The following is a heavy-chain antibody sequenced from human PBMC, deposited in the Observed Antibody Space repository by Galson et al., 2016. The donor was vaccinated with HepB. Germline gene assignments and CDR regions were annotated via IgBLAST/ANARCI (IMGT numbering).Heavy chain of an antibody. CDR2: INSDGSST. CDR3: ARDAEYSNGWFPHY. Sequence: SLRLSCAASGFTFSSYWMHWVRQVPGKGLVWVSRINSDGSSTSYADSVKGRFTISRDNAKNTLYLQMNSLGDEDTAVYYCARDAEYSNGWFPHYWGQGTPVTVSS. CDR1: GFTFSSYW. D-gene: IGHD6-19*01. V-gene: IGHV3-74*01. J-gene: IGHJ4*02.